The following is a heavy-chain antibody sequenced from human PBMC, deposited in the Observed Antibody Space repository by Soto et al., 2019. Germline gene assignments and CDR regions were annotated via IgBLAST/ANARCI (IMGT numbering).Heavy chain of an antibody. D-gene: IGHD5-18*01. V-gene: IGHV4-59*01. CDR2: IFYSGTT. Sequence: TLSLTCTVSGDSISNYYWSWIRQPPGKRLEWLGYIFYSGTTSYNPSLKRRVTISVDTSKNQFALRLRSVTAADTATYYCARFKRGYSYGSVIDFWGQGTLVTVSS. CDR1: GDSISNYY. J-gene: IGHJ4*02. CDR3: ARFKRGYSYGSVIDF.